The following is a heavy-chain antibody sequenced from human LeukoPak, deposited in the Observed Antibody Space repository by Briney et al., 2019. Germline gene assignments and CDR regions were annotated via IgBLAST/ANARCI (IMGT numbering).Heavy chain of an antibody. D-gene: IGHD3-22*01. J-gene: IGHJ4*02. V-gene: IGHV1-18*01. CDR1: GYTFTSYG. CDR3: ARETTPYYYDSSGYDY. CDR2: ISPYNGNT. Sequence: ASVKVSCKASGYTFTSYGISWVRQAPGQGLEWMGWISPYNGNTNYAQKLQGRVTMTTDTSTSTAYMELRSLRSDDTAVYYCARETTPYYYDSSGYDYWGQGTLVTVSS.